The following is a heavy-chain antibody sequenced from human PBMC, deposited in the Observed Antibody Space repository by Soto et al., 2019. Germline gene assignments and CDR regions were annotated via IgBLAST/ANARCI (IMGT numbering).Heavy chain of an antibody. Sequence: SETLSLTCTVSGGSISSGGSYWSWIRQHPGKGLEWIGYIYYTGSTYYNPSLKSRVTISVDTSKNQFSLKLSSVTAADTAVYYCARASRLSSYYYYYMDVWGKGTTVTVSS. CDR3: ARASRLSSYYYYYMDV. J-gene: IGHJ6*03. D-gene: IGHD2-2*01. CDR2: IYYTGST. CDR1: GGSISSGGSY. V-gene: IGHV4-31*03.